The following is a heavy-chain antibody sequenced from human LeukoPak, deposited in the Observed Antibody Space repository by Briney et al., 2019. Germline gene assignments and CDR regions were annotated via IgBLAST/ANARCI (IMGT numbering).Heavy chain of an antibody. D-gene: IGHD3-3*01. CDR1: GGSISSGGYY. CDR3: ARCSHDFWSGYYIDP. J-gene: IGHJ5*02. CDR2: IYYSGST. V-gene: IGHV4-31*03. Sequence: SQTLSLTCTVSGGSISSGGYYWSWIRLHPGKGLEWIGYIYYSGSTYYNPSLKSRVTISVDTSKNQFSLKLSSVTAADTAVYYCARCSHDFWSGYYIDPWGQGTLVTVSS.